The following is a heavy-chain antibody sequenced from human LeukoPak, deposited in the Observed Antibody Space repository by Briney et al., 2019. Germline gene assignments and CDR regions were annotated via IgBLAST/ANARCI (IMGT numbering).Heavy chain of an antibody. CDR2: INPNSGGT. D-gene: IGHD3-9*01. V-gene: IGHV1-2*02. CDR1: GYTFTGYY. J-gene: IGHJ3*02. Sequence: ASVKVSCKASGYTFTGYYMHWVRQAPGQGLEWMGWINPNSGGTNYAQKFQGRVTMTRDTSISTAYMELSRLRSDDTAVYYCARDRRDWYPGAFDIWGQGTMVTVSS. CDR3: ARDRRDWYPGAFDI.